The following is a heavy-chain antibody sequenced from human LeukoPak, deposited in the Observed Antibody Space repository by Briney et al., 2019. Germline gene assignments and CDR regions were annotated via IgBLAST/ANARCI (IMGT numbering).Heavy chain of an antibody. CDR2: ISYDGSNK. CDR1: GFTFSSYG. V-gene: IGHV3-30*18. CDR3: AKDISSGWYFQSGYFDL. J-gene: IGHJ2*01. Sequence: GRSLRLSCAASGFTFSSYGMHWVRQAPGKGLEWVAVISYDGSNKYYADSVKGRFTISRDNSKNTLYLQMNSLRAEDAAVYYCAKDISSGWYFQSGYFDLWGRGTLVTVSS. D-gene: IGHD6-19*01.